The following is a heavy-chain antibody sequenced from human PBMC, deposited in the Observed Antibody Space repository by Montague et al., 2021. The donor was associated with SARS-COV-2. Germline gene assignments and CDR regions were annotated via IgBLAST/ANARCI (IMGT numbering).Heavy chain of an antibody. CDR1: GGSISSSSYY. Sequence: SETLSLTCTVSGGSISSSSYYWVWIRQPPGKGLEWIGNIYYTGNTHFYNPSLKSRLTMSVDTSRNQFSLRLSAVTAADTALYYCARDPHTTSRHAFDIWGHATVVTAAS. CDR3: ARDPHTTSRHAFDI. CDR2: IYYTGNTH. D-gene: IGHD2-2*01. V-gene: IGHV4-39*07. J-gene: IGHJ3*02.